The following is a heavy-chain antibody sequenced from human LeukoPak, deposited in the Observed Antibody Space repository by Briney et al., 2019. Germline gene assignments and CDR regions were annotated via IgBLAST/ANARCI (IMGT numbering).Heavy chain of an antibody. V-gene: IGHV3-7*02. CDR1: GFTFSSYW. Sequence: QAGGSLRLSCAASGFTFSSYWMSWVRQAPGKGLEWVANIKQDGSEKYYVDSVKGRFTTSRDNAKNSLYLQMNSLRAEDTAVYYCVKRGTVPVWYFDLWGRGTLVTVSS. CDR3: VKRGTVPVWYFDL. J-gene: IGHJ2*01. D-gene: IGHD4-17*01. CDR2: IKQDGSEK.